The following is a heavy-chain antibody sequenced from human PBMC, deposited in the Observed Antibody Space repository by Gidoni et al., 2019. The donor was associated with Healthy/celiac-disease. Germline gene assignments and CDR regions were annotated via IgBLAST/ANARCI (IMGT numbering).Heavy chain of an antibody. CDR1: GFTFDDYA. J-gene: IGHJ3*02. CDR2: ISWNSGSI. Sequence: EVQLVASGGGLVQPGRSLRLSCAASGFTFDDYAMHWVRQAPGKGLEWVSGISWNSGSIGYADSVKGRFTISRDNAKNSLYLQINSLRAEDTALYYCAKDDSPNDYIWGSYRFWAFDIWGQGTMVTVSS. D-gene: IGHD3-16*02. CDR3: AKDDSPNDYIWGSYRFWAFDI. V-gene: IGHV3-9*01.